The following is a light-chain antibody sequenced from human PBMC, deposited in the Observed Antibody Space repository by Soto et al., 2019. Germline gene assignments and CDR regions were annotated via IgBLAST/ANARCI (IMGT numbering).Light chain of an antibody. CDR3: QQPYT. CDR1: QSVSSY. Sequence: EIVLTQSPATLSLSPGERATLSCRASQSVSSYLAWYQQKPGQAPRLLIYDASNRATGIPARFSGSGSGTVFTLPISSLEPEDFAVYYCQQPYTFGQGTKLEIK. V-gene: IGKV3-11*01. CDR2: DAS. J-gene: IGKJ2*01.